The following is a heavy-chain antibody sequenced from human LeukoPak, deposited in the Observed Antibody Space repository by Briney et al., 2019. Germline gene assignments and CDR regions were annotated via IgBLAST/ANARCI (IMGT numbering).Heavy chain of an antibody. D-gene: IGHD5-18*01. CDR2: INHSGST. Sequence: SETLSLTCAVYGGSFSGYYWSWIRQPPGKGLEWIGEINHSGSTNYNPSLKSRVTISVDTSKNQFSLKLSSVTAADTAVYYCARSQGGYTYVYFDYWGQGTLVTVSS. CDR1: GGSFSGYY. CDR3: ARSQGGYTYVYFDY. V-gene: IGHV4-34*01. J-gene: IGHJ4*02.